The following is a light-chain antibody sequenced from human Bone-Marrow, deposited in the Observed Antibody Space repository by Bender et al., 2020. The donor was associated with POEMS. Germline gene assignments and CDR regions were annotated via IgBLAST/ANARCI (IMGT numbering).Light chain of an antibody. CDR2: SDN. CDR3: AAWHAGLSGGV. V-gene: IGLV1-44*01. Sequence: QSVLTQPPSASGTPGQRVTISCSGSNSNIGTNAVNWYQQFPGTAPKLLIYSDNQRPSGVPDRLYAFKSGTSASLAISGLQSEDEADYYCAAWHAGLSGGVFGGGTKLTVL. CDR1: NSNIGTNA. J-gene: IGLJ3*02.